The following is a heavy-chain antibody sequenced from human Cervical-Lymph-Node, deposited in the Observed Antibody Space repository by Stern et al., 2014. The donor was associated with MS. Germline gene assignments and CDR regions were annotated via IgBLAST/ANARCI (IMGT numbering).Heavy chain of an antibody. V-gene: IGHV1-2*04. D-gene: IGHD6-13*01. CDR3: AREYSSSWAYYYGMDV. J-gene: IGHJ6*02. CDR2: INPNSGGT. CDR1: GYTFTGYY. Sequence: QLVQSGAEVKKPGASVKVSCKASGYTFTGYYMHWVRQAPGQGLEWMGWINPNSGGTNYAQKFQGWVTMTRDTSISTAYMELSRLRSDDTAVYYCAREYSSSWAYYYGMDVWGQGTTVTVSS.